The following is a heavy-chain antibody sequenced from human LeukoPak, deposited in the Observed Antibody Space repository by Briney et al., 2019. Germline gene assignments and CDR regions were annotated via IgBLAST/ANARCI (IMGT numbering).Heavy chain of an antibody. J-gene: IGHJ4*02. D-gene: IGHD1-26*01. V-gene: IGHV1-46*01. CDR1: GYTFTSYY. CDR2: VNPSGGAT. CDR3: ARDVGATYHFDY. Sequence: GASVKVSCKASGYTFTSYYIHWLRQAPGQGLEWMGIVNPSGGATSYAQEFQGRVTVTRDTSTATVYMELSSLRSEDTAVYYCARDVGATYHFDYWGQGTVVSVSS.